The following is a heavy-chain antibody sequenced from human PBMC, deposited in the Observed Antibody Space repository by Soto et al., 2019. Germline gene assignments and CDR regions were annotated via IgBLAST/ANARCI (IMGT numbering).Heavy chain of an antibody. J-gene: IGHJ4*02. Sequence: KVSCKASGGTFSSYAISWVRQAPGQGLEWMGGIIPIFGTANYAQKFQGRVTITADKSTSTAYMELSSLRSEDTAVYYCARVGNYSSGWYNHFDYWVQGTLVTVSS. CDR1: GGTFSSYA. CDR2: IIPIFGTA. V-gene: IGHV1-69*06. D-gene: IGHD6-19*01. CDR3: ARVGNYSSGWYNHFDY.